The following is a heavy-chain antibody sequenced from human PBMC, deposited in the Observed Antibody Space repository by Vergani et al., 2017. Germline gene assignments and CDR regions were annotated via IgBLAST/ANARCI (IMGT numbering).Heavy chain of an antibody. CDR3: VRVLHTSYILGAFDI. D-gene: IGHD2-21*01. Sequence: QVKLQESGPGLLKPSQTLSLTCTVSGESIRSGSHYWSWIRQPAGKGPEWIGHIHTGGSTDLNPSFKSRVTMSADASRGRFSLNLRSVTTSDTAVYYCVRVLHTSYILGAFDIWGQGIKVTVSS. J-gene: IGHJ3*02. CDR2: IHTGGST. V-gene: IGHV4-61*02. CDR1: GESIRSGSHY.